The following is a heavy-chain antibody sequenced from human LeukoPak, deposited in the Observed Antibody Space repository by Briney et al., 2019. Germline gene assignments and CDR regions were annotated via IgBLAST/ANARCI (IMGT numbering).Heavy chain of an antibody. CDR2: ISSSGSTI. CDR1: RFTFTSYT. CDR3: AELGITMIGGV. D-gene: IGHD3-10*02. J-gene: IGHJ6*04. V-gene: IGHV3-48*03. Sequence: GGSLRLSCAASRFTFTSYTMNWVRQAPGKGLEWVSYISSSGSTIYYADSVKGRFTISRDNAKNSLYLQMNSLRAEDTAVYYCAELGITMIGGVWGKGTTVTISS.